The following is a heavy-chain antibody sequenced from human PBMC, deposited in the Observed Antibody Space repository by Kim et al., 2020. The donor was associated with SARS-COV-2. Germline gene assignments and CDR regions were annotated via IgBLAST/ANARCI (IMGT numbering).Heavy chain of an antibody. V-gene: IGHV3-21*01. J-gene: IGHJ6*02. Sequence: GGSLRLSCAASGFTFSSYSMNWVRQAPGKGLEWVSSISSSSSYIYYADSVKGRFTISRDNAKNSLYLQMNSLRAEDTAVYYCARDGFNMGSSGWRLYYYYYGMDVWGQGTTVTVSS. CDR3: ARDGFNMGSSGWRLYYYYYGMDV. CDR1: GFTFSSYS. CDR2: ISSSSSYI. D-gene: IGHD6-19*01.